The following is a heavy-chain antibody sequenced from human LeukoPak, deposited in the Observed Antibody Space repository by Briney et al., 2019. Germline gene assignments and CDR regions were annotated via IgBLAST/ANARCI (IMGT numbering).Heavy chain of an antibody. J-gene: IGHJ4*02. V-gene: IGHV3-21*01. CDR1: GFTFSSYS. CDR3: ARDIRAVAGPPGDY. CDR2: ISSSSSYI. Sequence: PGGSLRLSCVASGFTFSSYSMNWVRQAPGKGLEWVSSISSSSSYIYYADSVKGRFTISRDNAKNSLYLQMNSLRAEDTTVYYCARDIRAVAGPPGDYWGQGTLVTVFS. D-gene: IGHD6-19*01.